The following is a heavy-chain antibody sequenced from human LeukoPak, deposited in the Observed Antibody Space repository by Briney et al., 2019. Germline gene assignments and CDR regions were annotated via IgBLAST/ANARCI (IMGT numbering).Heavy chain of an antibody. V-gene: IGHV4-4*02. Sequence: SGTLSLTCAVSGGSISSSNWWSWVRQPPGKGLEWIGEIYHSGSTNYNPSLKSRVTMSVDTSKSQFSLKLTSVTAADTGVYYCARSQLLYFFDHWGQGTLVTVSS. CDR3: ARSQLLYFFDH. J-gene: IGHJ4*02. D-gene: IGHD2-2*01. CDR1: GGSISSSNW. CDR2: IYHSGST.